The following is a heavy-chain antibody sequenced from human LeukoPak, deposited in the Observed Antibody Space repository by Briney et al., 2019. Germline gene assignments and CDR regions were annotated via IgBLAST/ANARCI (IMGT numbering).Heavy chain of an antibody. CDR3: ASRDVDIVATTTKFDY. D-gene: IGHD5-12*01. J-gene: IGHJ4*02. CDR1: GGSFKGYY. CDR2: INHSGST. V-gene: IGHV4-34*01. Sequence: PSGALSLPCGGLGGSFKGYYWGWIRPPPGKGLEWIGEINHSGSTNYNPSLKSRVTISVDTSKNQFSLKLSSVTAADTAVYYCASRDVDIVATTTKFDYWGQGTLVTVSS.